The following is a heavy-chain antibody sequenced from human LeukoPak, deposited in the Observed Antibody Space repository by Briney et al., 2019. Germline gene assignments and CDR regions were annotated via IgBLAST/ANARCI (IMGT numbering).Heavy chain of an antibody. J-gene: IGHJ3*01. V-gene: IGHV3-21*01. CDR1: GFTFNTFN. CDR3: ARGHYDVLAASYKWTPDY. D-gene: IGHD3-9*01. Sequence: PGGSLRLSCAASGFTFNTFNMNWVRQAPGKGLEWVSSITSGGDYIYYADSVKGRFTTSRDNAKNSLSLQLNSLRVEDTAVYYCARGHYDVLAASYKWTPDYWGQGTMVTVSS. CDR2: ITSGGDYI.